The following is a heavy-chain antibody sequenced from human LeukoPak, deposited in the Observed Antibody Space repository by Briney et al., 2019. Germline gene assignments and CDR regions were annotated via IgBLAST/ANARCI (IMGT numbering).Heavy chain of an antibody. CDR3: AREGTSGTHLNWFDP. V-gene: IGHV3-66*01. J-gene: IGHJ5*02. Sequence: GGSLRLSCAASGFTVSSNYMSWVRQAPGKGLEWVSVIYCGGSTYYADSVKGRFTISRDNSKNTLYLQMNSLRAEDTAVYYCAREGTSGTHLNWFDPWGQGTLVTVSS. D-gene: IGHD1-1*01. CDR1: GFTVSSNY. CDR2: IYCGGST.